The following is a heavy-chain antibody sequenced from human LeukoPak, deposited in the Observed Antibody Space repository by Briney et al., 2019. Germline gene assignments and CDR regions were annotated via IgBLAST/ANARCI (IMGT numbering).Heavy chain of an antibody. V-gene: IGHV1-8*01. D-gene: IGHD5/OR15-5a*01. CDR3: ARGFSESVSY. J-gene: IGHJ4*02. Sequence: ASVKVSCKASDYTFTSYGISWVRQATGQGLEWMGWMNPNSGNTGYAQKFQGRVTMTRNTSISTAYMELSSLRSEDTAVYYCARGFSESVSYWGQGTLVTVSS. CDR1: DYTFTSYG. CDR2: MNPNSGNT.